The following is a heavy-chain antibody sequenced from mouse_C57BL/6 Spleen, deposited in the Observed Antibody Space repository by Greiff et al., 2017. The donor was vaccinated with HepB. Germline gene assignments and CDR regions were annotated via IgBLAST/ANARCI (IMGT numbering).Heavy chain of an antibody. D-gene: IGHD1-1*01. CDR1: GFTFSDYG. V-gene: IGHV5-17*01. CDR3: ASTVRDAMDY. Sequence: EVMLVESGGGLVKPGGSLKLSCAASGFTFSDYGMHWVRQAPEKGLEWVAYIRSGRSTIYYADTVKGRFTISRDNAKNTLFLQMTSLRSEDTAMYYCASTVRDAMDYWGQGTSVTVSS. CDR2: IRSGRSTI. J-gene: IGHJ4*01.